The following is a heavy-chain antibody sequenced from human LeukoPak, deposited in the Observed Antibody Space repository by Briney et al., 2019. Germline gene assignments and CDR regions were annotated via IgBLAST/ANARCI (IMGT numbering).Heavy chain of an antibody. J-gene: IGHJ3*02. CDR2: IYYSGST. CDR3: ARGGLENGYHSNDGFDI. D-gene: IGHD3-22*01. CDR1: GGSISGYY. V-gene: IGHV4-59*01. Sequence: SETLSLTCTVSGGSISGYYWSWVRQPPGKGLEWIGYIYYSGSTKYNTSLKSRVTISVDTSKNHFSLKLSSVTAADTAVYYCARGGLENGYHSNDGFDIWGQGTVVTVSS.